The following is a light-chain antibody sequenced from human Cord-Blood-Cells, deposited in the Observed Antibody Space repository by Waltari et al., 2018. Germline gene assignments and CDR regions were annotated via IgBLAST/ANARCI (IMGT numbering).Light chain of an antibody. Sequence: QSALTQPASVSGSPGQSITISCPGTSSDVGGYNYVSWYQQHPGKAPKLMIYDVSNRPSGVSNPFSGSKSGNTASLTISGLQAEDEADYYCSSYTSSSTLVFGGGTKLTVL. CDR1: SSDVGGYNY. V-gene: IGLV2-14*01. CDR3: SSYTSSSTLV. J-gene: IGLJ2*01. CDR2: DVS.